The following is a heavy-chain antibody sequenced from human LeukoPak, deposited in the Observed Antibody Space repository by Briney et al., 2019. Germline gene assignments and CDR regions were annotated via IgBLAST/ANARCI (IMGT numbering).Heavy chain of an antibody. CDR3: ARDPMVRGVIPY. J-gene: IGHJ4*02. Sequence: GGSLRLSCAASGFTVSSNYMSWVRQAPGKGLEWVSVIYGGGSTYYADSVKGRFTISRDNSKNTLYLQMNSLRAEDTAVYYCARDPMVRGVIPYWGQGTLVTVSS. D-gene: IGHD3-10*01. V-gene: IGHV3-53*01. CDR1: GFTVSSNY. CDR2: IYGGGST.